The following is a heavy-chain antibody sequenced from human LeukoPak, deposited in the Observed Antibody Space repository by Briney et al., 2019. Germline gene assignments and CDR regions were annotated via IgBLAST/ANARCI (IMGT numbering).Heavy chain of an antibody. CDR1: GFTFSSYS. CDR2: ISSSSSYI. V-gene: IGHV3-21*01. CDR3: AGSDTTGYIPREWDYWYFDL. Sequence: GGSLRLSCAASGFTFSSYSMNWVRQAPGKGLEGVSSISSSSSYIYYADSVRGRFTISRDNAKNSLYPQMNSLRAEDTAVYYCAGSDTTGYIPREWDYWYFDLWGRGALVTVSS. D-gene: IGHD1-1*01. J-gene: IGHJ2*01.